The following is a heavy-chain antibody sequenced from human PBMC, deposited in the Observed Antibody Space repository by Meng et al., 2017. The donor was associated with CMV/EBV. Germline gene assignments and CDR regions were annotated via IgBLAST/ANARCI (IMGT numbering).Heavy chain of an antibody. D-gene: IGHD2-8*01. Sequence: SVKVSCKASGGTLSSYTISWVRQAPGQGLEWMGRIIPILGIANYAQKFQGRVTITADKSTSTAYMELSSLRSEDTAVYYCARDFVRGRSMDVWGQGTTVTVSS. V-gene: IGHV1-69*04. CDR2: IIPILGIA. CDR3: ARDFVRGRSMDV. J-gene: IGHJ6*02. CDR1: GGTLSSYT.